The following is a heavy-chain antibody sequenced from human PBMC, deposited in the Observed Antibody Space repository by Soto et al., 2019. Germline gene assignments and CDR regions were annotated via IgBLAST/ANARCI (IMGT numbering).Heavy chain of an antibody. Sequence: GASVKVSCKASGYTFINFYMHWVRQAPGQGLEWMGMINPNGGSTIYAQKFQGRVTVTRDTSTSTVYMELSSLTSEDTAVYYCSRDVSVITFGGVIVWYLDQWGQGALVTVSS. CDR2: INPNGGST. CDR1: GYTFINFY. V-gene: IGHV1-46*03. J-gene: IGHJ4*02. CDR3: SRDVSVITFGGVIVWYLDQ. D-gene: IGHD3-16*02.